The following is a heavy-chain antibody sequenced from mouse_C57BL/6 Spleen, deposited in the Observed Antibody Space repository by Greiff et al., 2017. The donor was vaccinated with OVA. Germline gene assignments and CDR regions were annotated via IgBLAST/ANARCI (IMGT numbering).Heavy chain of an antibody. CDR3: ARALYYDYEGAMDY. CDR2: IWSDGST. J-gene: IGHJ4*01. V-gene: IGHV2-6*03. D-gene: IGHD2-4*01. Sequence: QVQLKESGPGLVAPSQSLSITCTVSGFSLTSYGVHWVRQPPGKGLEWLVVIWSDGSTTYNSALKSRLSISKDNSKSQVFLKMNSLQTDDTAMYYCARALYYDYEGAMDYWGQGTSVTVSS. CDR1: GFSLTSYG.